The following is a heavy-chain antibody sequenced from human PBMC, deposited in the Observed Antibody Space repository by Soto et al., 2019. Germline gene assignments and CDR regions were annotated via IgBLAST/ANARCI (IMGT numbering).Heavy chain of an antibody. CDR3: ARHTPAISISDH. D-gene: IGHD2-15*01. Sequence: PSETLSLTCTVSGGSISSSSYYWGWIRQPPGKGLEWIGSIYYSGSTYYKPSLKNRVNITVNTSKNQLSLKLNSVTAADTAVYYCARHTPAISISDHWGQGTLVTVS. V-gene: IGHV4-39*01. CDR1: GGSISSSSYY. J-gene: IGHJ4*02. CDR2: IYYSGST.